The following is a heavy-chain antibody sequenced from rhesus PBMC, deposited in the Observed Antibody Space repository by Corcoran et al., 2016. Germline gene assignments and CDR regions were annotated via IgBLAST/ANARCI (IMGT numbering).Heavy chain of an antibody. CDR3: ARDLYYDNYVYFDY. J-gene: IGHJ4*01. CDR2: IEISGRT. D-gene: IGHD3-40*01. V-gene: IGHV4S11*01. Sequence: QVQLQESGPGLVKPSETLSLTCAVSGGSISSSYWRWIRQAPGKGLEWIGRIEISGRTDYNPSLKSRVTLSVDTSKNQGSLKLSSVTAADTAVYYCARDLYYDNYVYFDYWGQGVLVTVSS. CDR1: GGSISSSY.